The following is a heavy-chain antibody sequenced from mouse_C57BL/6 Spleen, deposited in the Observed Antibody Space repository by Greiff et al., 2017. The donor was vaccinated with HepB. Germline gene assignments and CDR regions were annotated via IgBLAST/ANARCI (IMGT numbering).Heavy chain of an antibody. Sequence: EVMLVESGGGLVQPGGSLSLSCAASGFTFTDYYMSWVRQPPGKALEWLGFIRNKANGYTTEYSASVKGRFTISRDNSQSILYLQMNALRAEDSATYYCARYDYDGVLYAMDYWGQGTSVTVSS. CDR1: GFTFTDYY. V-gene: IGHV7-3*01. D-gene: IGHD2-4*01. CDR2: IRNKANGYTT. CDR3: ARYDYDGVLYAMDY. J-gene: IGHJ4*01.